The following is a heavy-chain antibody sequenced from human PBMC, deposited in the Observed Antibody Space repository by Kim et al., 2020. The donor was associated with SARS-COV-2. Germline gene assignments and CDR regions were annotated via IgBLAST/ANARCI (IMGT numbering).Heavy chain of an antibody. Sequence: GGSLRLSCAASGFTFSSYAMSWVRQAPGKGLEWVSVIYSGGSSTYYADSVKGRFTISRDNSKNTLYLQMNSLRAEDTAVYYCAKEQDYGDYLYDYWGQGTLVTVSS. CDR2: IYSGGSST. V-gene: IGHV3-23*03. J-gene: IGHJ4*02. D-gene: IGHD4-17*01. CDR1: GFTFSSYA. CDR3: AKEQDYGDYLYDY.